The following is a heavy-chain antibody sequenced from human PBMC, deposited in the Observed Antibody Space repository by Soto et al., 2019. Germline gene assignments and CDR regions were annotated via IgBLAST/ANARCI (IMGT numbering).Heavy chain of an antibody. V-gene: IGHV1-18*01. J-gene: IGHJ4*02. CDR2: ISAYNGNT. CDR3: AMGGSFTRLLWFGDSGPDYFDY. Sequence: QVQLVQSGAEVKKPGASVKVSCKASGYTFTSYGISWVRQAPGQGLEWMGWISAYNGNTNYAQKLQGRVTMTTDTSTSTVYMELRSLCSDDTAVYYCAMGGSFTRLLWFGDSGPDYFDYWGQGTLVPVSS. D-gene: IGHD3-10*01. CDR1: GYTFTSYG.